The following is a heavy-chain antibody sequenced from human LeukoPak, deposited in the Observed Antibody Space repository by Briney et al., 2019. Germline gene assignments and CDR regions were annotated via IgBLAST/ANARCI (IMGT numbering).Heavy chain of an antibody. CDR3: ARADLTGYYYDSSGRQHDY. CDR2: ISAYNGNI. V-gene: IGHV1-18*01. Sequence: ASVKVSCKASGYTFTSYGISWVRQAPGQGLEWMGWISAYNGNINYAQKLQGRVTMTTDTSTSTAYMELRSLRSDDTAVYYCARADLTGYYYDSSGRQHDYWGQGTLVTVSS. CDR1: GYTFTSYG. J-gene: IGHJ4*02. D-gene: IGHD3-22*01.